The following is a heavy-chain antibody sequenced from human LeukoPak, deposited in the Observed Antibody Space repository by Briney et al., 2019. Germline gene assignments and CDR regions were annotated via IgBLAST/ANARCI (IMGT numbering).Heavy chain of an antibody. V-gene: IGHV3-9*01. J-gene: IGHJ4*02. Sequence: PGRSLRLSCAASGFTFDDYGMGWVRHAAGEGRGWGSGISWNSGSIGYADSVKGRFTISRDNAKNSLYLQMHSLRAEDTALYYCAKDPTGYSSSWYGGGYFDYWGQGTLVTVSS. CDR3: AKDPTGYSSSWYGGGYFDY. D-gene: IGHD6-13*01. CDR2: ISWNSGSI. CDR1: GFTFDDYG.